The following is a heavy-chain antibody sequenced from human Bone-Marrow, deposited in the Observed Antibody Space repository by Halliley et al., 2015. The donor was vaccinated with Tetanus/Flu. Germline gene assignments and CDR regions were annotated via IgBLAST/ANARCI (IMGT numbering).Heavy chain of an antibody. V-gene: IGHV2-70*01. J-gene: IGHJ6*02. Sequence: LVKPTQTLTLTCSFSGFSLSTSRMCVTWIRQPPGKALEWLALIDWDDDKYYKTSLRSRLTISKDTSKNQVALTMTNMDPVDTATYYRARIPPRDGYNFPYLYGMDVWGQGTPVSVSS. D-gene: IGHD5-12*01. CDR2: IDWDDDK. CDR1: GFSLSTSRMC. CDR3: ARIPPRDGYNFPYLYGMDV.